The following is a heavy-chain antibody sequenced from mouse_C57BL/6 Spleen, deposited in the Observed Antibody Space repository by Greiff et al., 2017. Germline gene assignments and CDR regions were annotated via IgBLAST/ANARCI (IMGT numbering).Heavy chain of an antibody. V-gene: IGHV1-72*01. CDR3: ARDMGNYVYAMDY. J-gene: IGHJ4*01. Sequence: QVQLQQPGAELVKPGASVKLSCKASGYTFTSYWMHWVKQRPGRGLEWIGRFDPNSGGTKYNEKFKSKATLTVDKPSSTAYMQLSSLTSEDSAVYYCARDMGNYVYAMDYWGQGTSVTVSS. CDR2: FDPNSGGT. CDR1: GYTFTSYW. D-gene: IGHD2-1*01.